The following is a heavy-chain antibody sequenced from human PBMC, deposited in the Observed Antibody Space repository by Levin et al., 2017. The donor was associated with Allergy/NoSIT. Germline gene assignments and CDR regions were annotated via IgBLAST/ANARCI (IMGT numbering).Heavy chain of an antibody. V-gene: IGHV3-7*03. CDR2: IKQDGSEK. Sequence: RSGGSLRLSCAASGFTFSFYWMSWVRQAPGKGLEWVANIKQDGSEKYYVDSVKGRFTISRDNAKNSLYLQMNSLRAEDTAVYYCARVMSGSYYETIDYWGQGTLVTVSS. CDR3: ARVMSGSYYETIDY. J-gene: IGHJ4*02. D-gene: IGHD3-10*01. CDR1: GFTFSFYW.